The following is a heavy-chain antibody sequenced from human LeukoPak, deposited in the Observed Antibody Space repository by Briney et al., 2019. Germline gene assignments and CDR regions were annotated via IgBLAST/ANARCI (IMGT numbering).Heavy chain of an antibody. CDR2: INHSGST. CDR3: ARDQRKTYYDFWSGAAGNAFDI. J-gene: IGHJ3*02. V-gene: IGHV4-34*01. Sequence: SETLSLTCAVYGGSFSGYYWSWIRQPPGKGLEWIGEINHSGSTNYNPSLKSRVTISVDTSKNQFSLKLSSVTAADTAVYYCARDQRKTYYDFWSGAAGNAFDIWGQGTMVTVSS. D-gene: IGHD3-3*01. CDR1: GGSFSGYY.